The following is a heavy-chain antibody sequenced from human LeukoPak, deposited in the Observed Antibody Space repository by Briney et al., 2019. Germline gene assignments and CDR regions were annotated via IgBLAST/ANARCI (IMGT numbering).Heavy chain of an antibody. J-gene: IGHJ4*02. CDR3: ARQNDFRLDY. CDR1: GYTFSSYW. D-gene: IGHD3-3*01. CDR2: IYPGNSDT. V-gene: IGHV5-51*01. Sequence: GGSLRLSCKGSGYTFSSYWIGWVRQMPGKGLEWMGIIYPGNSDTRYSPSLQGLVTISVDTSIGTAYLQWSSLKASDTAIYYCARQNDFRLDYWGQGTLVTVSS.